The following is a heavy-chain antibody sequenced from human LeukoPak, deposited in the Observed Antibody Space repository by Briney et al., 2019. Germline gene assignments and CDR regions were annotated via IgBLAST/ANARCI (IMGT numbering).Heavy chain of an antibody. Sequence: SETLSLTCTVSGDSINSGSFYWSWIRQHADKGLEWIGRIHTSGGTDYNPSLKSRVTVSEDTSKNQFSLKLSSVTAADTAVYYCAKDRGDGHNSGYFVYWGQGALVTVSS. V-gene: IGHV4-61*02. CDR1: GDSINSGSFY. CDR3: AKDRGDGHNSGYFVY. CDR2: IHTSGGT. D-gene: IGHD5-24*01. J-gene: IGHJ4*02.